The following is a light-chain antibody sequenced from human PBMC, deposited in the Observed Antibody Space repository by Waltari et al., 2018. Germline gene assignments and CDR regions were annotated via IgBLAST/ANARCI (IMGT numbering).Light chain of an antibody. CDR2: DVN. Sequence: QSALTQPASVSGSPGQSIIISCAGTNNDVGAYNYVSWFQHHPGKAPKLIIHDVNKRPSGVSSRFSASQSDNTASLTIAGLQAEDEANYYCTSFRSGASWVFGGGTTLTVL. V-gene: IGLV2-14*03. CDR3: TSFRSGASWV. J-gene: IGLJ3*02. CDR1: NNDVGAYNY.